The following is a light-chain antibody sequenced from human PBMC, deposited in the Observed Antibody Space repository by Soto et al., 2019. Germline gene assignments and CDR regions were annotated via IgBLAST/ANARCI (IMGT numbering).Light chain of an antibody. J-gene: IGKJ3*01. V-gene: IGKV3-20*01. Sequence: EIVLTQSPGTVSLSPGESATLSCRASQSIGKSYLAWFQHKPGQAPRLLIYSASTRATGVPDRFSGSGSGTHFTLTITRLEPEDFAIYICQNYNLSFGPGTKVDIK. CDR2: SAS. CDR1: QSIGKSY. CDR3: QNYNLS.